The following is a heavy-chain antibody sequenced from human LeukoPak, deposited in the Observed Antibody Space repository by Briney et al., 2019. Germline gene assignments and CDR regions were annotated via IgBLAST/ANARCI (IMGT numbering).Heavy chain of an antibody. V-gene: IGHV3-7*01. J-gene: IGHJ4*02. CDR2: IKKDGSEK. CDR1: GFTFSSYW. Sequence: PGGSLRLSCAASGFTFSSYWMSWVRQAPGKGLEWVANIKKDGSEKYYEDSVKGLFTISRDTTKNSLYLQMSSLRAEHTAVYYCARGAFRFDSWGQRTLVTLSS. CDR3: ARGAFRFDS.